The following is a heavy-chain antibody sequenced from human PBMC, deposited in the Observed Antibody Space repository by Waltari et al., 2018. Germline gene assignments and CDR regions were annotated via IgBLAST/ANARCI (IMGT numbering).Heavy chain of an antibody. V-gene: IGHV4-34*01. CDR1: GGSFSDYY. J-gene: IGHJ1*01. D-gene: IGHD3-22*01. CDR3: ARGGPSRHYYDSSGYYRYFQH. CDR2: INHSGST. Sequence: QVQLQQWGAGLLKPSETLSLTCAVYGGSFSDYYWSWIRPPPGKGLEWVGEINHSGSTNYNPSLKSRVTISVDTSKNQFSLKLSSVTAADTAVYYCARGGPSRHYYDSSGYYRYFQHWGQGTLVTVSS.